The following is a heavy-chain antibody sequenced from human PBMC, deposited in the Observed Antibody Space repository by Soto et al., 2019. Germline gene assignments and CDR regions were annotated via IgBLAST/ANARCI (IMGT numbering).Heavy chain of an antibody. J-gene: IGHJ5*02. D-gene: IGHD5-18*01. V-gene: IGHV2-5*05. CDR3: AHRRDTAGGNWFDP. Sequence: QITLKESGPTLVKPTQTLTLTCTFSGFSLSTSGVGVAWIRQPPGEALEWLALIYWAHDERYGPSMKSRLTITKVTSKNQLVLTMTDMDPVDTATYYCAHRRDTAGGNWFDPWGQGTLVTVSS. CDR1: GFSLSTSGVG. CDR2: IYWAHDE.